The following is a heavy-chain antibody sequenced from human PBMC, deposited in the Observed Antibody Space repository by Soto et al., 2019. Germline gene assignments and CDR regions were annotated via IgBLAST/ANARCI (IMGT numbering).Heavy chain of an antibody. CDR2: IYYSGST. V-gene: IGHV4-39*01. CDR3: ARHVPFTVTGYYYYYYMDV. Sequence: PSETLSLTCTVSGGSISSSSYYWGWIRQPPGKGLEWIGSIYYSGSTYYNPSLKSRVTISVDTSKNQFSLKLSSVTAADTAVYYCARHVPFTVTGYYYYYYMDVWGKGTTVTVSS. J-gene: IGHJ6*03. D-gene: IGHD4-17*01. CDR1: GGSISSSSYY.